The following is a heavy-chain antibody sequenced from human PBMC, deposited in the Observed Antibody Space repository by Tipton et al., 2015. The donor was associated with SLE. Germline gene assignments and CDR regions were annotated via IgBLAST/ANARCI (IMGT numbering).Heavy chain of an antibody. J-gene: IGHJ2*01. CDR3: ARRGGDYLWYFDL. CDR1: GGPLSSYY. CDR2: IYTSGYT. V-gene: IGHV4-4*08. D-gene: IGHD4-17*01. Sequence: LRLSCTVSGGPLSSYYWHLVRQSPGKGLEWVGHIYTSGYTNYNPSLKSRLTISIDTSKKEFSLKLSSVTAADTAVYYCARRGGDYLWYFDLWGRGTLVTVSS.